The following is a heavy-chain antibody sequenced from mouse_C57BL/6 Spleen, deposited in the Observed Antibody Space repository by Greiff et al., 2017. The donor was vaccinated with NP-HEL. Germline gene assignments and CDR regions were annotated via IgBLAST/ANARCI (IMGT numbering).Heavy chain of an antibody. V-gene: IGHV1-80*01. J-gene: IGHJ1*03. Sequence: QVQLQQSGAELVKPGASVKISCKASGYAFSSYWMNWVKQRPGKGLEWIGQIYPGDGDTNYNGKFKGKATLTADKSSSTAYMQLSSLTSEDSAVYFCARGITTVVATYRYFDVWGTGTTVTVSS. CDR2: IYPGDGDT. D-gene: IGHD1-1*01. CDR1: GYAFSSYW. CDR3: ARGITTVVATYRYFDV.